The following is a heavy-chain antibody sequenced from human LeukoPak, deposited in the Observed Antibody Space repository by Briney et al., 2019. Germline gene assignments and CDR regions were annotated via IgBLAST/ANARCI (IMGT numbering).Heavy chain of an antibody. CDR1: GGTFSSSS. CDR3: ARAPIFGAHHRRFDP. D-gene: IGHD3-3*01. Sequence: ASVKVSCKASGGTFSSSSISWVRQAPGQGLEWMGGIIPIFGTANYAQKFQGRVTITADESTSTAYMELSSLRSEDTAVYYCARAPIFGAHHRRFDPWGQGTLVTVSS. J-gene: IGHJ5*02. V-gene: IGHV1-69*13. CDR2: IIPIFGTA.